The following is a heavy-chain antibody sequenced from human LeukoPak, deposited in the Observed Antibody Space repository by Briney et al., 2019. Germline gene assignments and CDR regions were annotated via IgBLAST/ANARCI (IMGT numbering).Heavy chain of an antibody. CDR2: INHSGST. V-gene: IGHV4-34*01. Sequence: KASETLSLTCAVYGGSFSGYYWSWIRQPPGKGLEWIGEINHSGSTNYNPSLKSRVTISVDTSKNQFSLKLSSVTAADTAVYYCARVGSSGYYYVARDYYYYGMDVWGQGTTVTVSS. CDR1: GGSFSGYY. CDR3: ARVGSSGYYYVARDYYYYGMDV. D-gene: IGHD3-22*01. J-gene: IGHJ6*02.